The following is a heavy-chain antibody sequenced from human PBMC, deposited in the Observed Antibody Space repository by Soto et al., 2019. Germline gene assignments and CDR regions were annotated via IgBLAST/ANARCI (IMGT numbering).Heavy chain of an antibody. J-gene: IGHJ4*02. CDR2: INHSGST. CDR1: GGSFSGYI. V-gene: IGHV4-34*01. Sequence: SETLSLTCDVYGGSFSGYIWTWIRQTPGKGLQWIGQINHSGSTNYNPSLKSRVTISVDTSKNQFSLKLSSVTAADTAVYYCARINYDILTGYYYGGAPNFDYWGQGTLVTVSS. CDR3: ARINYDILTGYYYGGAPNFDY. D-gene: IGHD3-9*01.